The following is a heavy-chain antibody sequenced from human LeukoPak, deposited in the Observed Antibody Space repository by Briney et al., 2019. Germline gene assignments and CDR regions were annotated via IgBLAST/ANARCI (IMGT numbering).Heavy chain of an antibody. Sequence: GGSLRLSCAASGFTFSGYAMSWVRQAPGKGLEWVSAISGSGGSTYYADSVKGRFTISRDNSKNTLYLQMNSLRAEDTAVYYCAKNSNFYYYYYYMDVWGKGTTVTVSS. D-gene: IGHD4-11*01. CDR3: AKNSNFYYYYYYMDV. V-gene: IGHV3-23*01. J-gene: IGHJ6*03. CDR2: ISGSGGST. CDR1: GFTFSGYA.